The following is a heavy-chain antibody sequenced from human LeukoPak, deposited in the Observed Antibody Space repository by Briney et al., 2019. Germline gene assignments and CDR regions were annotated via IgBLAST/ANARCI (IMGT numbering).Heavy chain of an antibody. J-gene: IGHJ6*02. CDR1: GFILNDYG. CDR3: ARDRHCVNGVCHSPPGMDV. V-gene: IGHV3-33*01. D-gene: IGHD2-8*01. Sequence: GGSLRLSCAVSGFILNDYGMHWVRQAPGKGLEWVADIWFDKNQHFADSVKGRFAISRDNSKNTVYLQINSLRAEDTAVYYCARDRHCVNGVCHSPPGMDVWGQGTTVTVSS. CDR2: IWFDKNQ.